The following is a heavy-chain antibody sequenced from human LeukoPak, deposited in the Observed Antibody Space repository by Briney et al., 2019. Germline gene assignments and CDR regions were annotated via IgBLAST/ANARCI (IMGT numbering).Heavy chain of an antibody. CDR1: GFTFSSYE. CDR3: ARHRSGGSQDDAFDI. CDR2: ISSSGSTI. J-gene: IGHJ3*02. V-gene: IGHV3-48*03. Sequence: GGSLRLSCAASGFTFSSYEMNWVRQAPGKGLEWVSYISSSGSTIYYADSVKGRFTISRDNAKNSLFLQMNSLRAEDTAVYYCARHRSGGSQDDAFDIWGQGTMVTVSS. D-gene: IGHD2-15*01.